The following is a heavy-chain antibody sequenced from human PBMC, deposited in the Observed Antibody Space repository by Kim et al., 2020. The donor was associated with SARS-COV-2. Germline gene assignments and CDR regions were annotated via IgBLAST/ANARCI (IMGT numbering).Heavy chain of an antibody. CDR2: ISAYNGNT. J-gene: IGHJ6*02. Sequence: ASVKVSCKASGYTFTSYGISWVRQAPGQGLEWMGWISAYNGNTNYAQKLQGRVTMTTDTSTSTAYMELRSLRSDDTAVYYCARCPCSSTSCLFRFNYYYYGMDVWGQGTTVTVSS. V-gene: IGHV1-18*04. D-gene: IGHD2-2*01. CDR1: GYTFTSYG. CDR3: ARCPCSSTSCLFRFNYYYYGMDV.